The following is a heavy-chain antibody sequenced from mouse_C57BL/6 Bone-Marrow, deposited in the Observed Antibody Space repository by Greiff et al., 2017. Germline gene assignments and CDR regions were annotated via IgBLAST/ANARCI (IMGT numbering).Heavy chain of an antibody. CDR2: GQGLEWTG. Sequence: VQVVESGPELARPWASVKISCQAFYTFSRRVHFAIRDTNYWMQWVKQRPGQGLEWTGAFYPGNGDPSYNQKFKGKATLSADKSSSTAYMQRSSMTSEDSAVYYGEYRYFDVWGTGTTVTVSS. D-gene: IGHD1-3*01. CDR1: YTFSRRVH. CDR3: SEDSAVYYGEYRYFDV. V-gene: IGHV1-87*01. J-gene: IGHJ1*03.